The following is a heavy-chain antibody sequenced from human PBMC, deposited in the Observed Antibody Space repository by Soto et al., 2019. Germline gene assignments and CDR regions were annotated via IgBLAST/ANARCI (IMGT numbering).Heavy chain of an antibody. CDR2: LYYNTNT. CDR3: ARTYCTTTSCQAHGMDV. CDR1: GGSVNSGSYY. D-gene: IGHD2-2*01. Sequence: QVQLQESGPGLVKPSETLSLTCTVSGGSVNSGSYYWTWIRQPPGKGLEWIGYLYYNTNTNYKPSLKSRVTISVDTSKNQFSLKLSSVTAADTAVYYCARTYCTTTSCQAHGMDVWGQGTTVTVSS. V-gene: IGHV4-61*01. J-gene: IGHJ6*02.